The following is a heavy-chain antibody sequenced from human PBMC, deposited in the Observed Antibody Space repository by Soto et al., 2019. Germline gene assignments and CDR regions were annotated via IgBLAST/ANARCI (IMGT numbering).Heavy chain of an antibody. CDR2: IKSKAHGGTT. V-gene: IGHV3-15*01. Sequence: EVQLVESGGGLVKPGGSLRLSCAASGFTFSNVWMSWVRQVPGKGLEWVGHIKSKAHGGTTDNAAPVKGRFTISRDDSKDTLYLQMNSLKSEDTAVYYCPTGRDLWGQGTMVTVSS. CDR3: PTGRDL. CDR1: GFTFSNVW. J-gene: IGHJ3*01.